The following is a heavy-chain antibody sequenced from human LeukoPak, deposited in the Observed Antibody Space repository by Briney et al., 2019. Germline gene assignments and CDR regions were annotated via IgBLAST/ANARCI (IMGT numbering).Heavy chain of an antibody. CDR3: ARARWYCTNGVCYRSWFDP. V-gene: IGHV4-34*01. J-gene: IGHJ5*02. CDR2: INHSGST. D-gene: IGHD2-8*01. CDR1: SGSFSGYY. Sequence: PSETLSLTCAVYSGSFSGYYWSWIRQPPGKGLEWIGEINHSGSTNYNPSLKSRVTISVDTSKNQFSLKLSSVTAADTAVYYCARARWYCTNGVCYRSWFDPWGQGTLVTVSS.